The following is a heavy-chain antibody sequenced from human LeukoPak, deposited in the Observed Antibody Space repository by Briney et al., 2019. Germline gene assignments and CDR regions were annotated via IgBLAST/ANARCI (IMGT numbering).Heavy chain of an antibody. Sequence: SVKVSCKASGGTFSSYGISWVRQAPGQGLEWMGRIIPILGITNYAQKFQGRVTITADKSTSTAYMELSSLKSEDTAVYYCARGSHYYYESSGKLGYFDLWGRGTLVIVSS. J-gene: IGHJ2*01. V-gene: IGHV1-69*04. D-gene: IGHD3-22*01. CDR1: GGTFSSYG. CDR3: ARGSHYYYESSGKLGYFDL. CDR2: IIPILGIT.